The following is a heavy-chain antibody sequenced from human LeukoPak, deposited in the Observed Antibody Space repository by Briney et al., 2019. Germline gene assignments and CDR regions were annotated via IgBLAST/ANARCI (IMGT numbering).Heavy chain of an antibody. D-gene: IGHD3-22*01. V-gene: IGHV1-2*02. CDR3: ARAPDYYDSSASNWFDP. Sequence: ASVKVSCKASGYTFTGYYMHWVRQAPGQGLEWMGWINPNSGGTNYAQKLQGRVTMTTDTSTSTAYMELRSLRSDDTAVYYCARAPDYYDSSASNWFDPWGQGTLVTVSS. J-gene: IGHJ5*02. CDR1: GYTFTGYY. CDR2: INPNSGGT.